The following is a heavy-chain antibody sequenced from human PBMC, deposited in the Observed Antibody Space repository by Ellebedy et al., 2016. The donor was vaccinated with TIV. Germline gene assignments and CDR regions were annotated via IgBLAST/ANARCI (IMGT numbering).Heavy chain of an antibody. Sequence: GESLKISCVASGLTFSSHGMNWVRQAPGKGLEWVGVIWYDGRSKYYADSVKGRFTISRDNSKNTLFLQVNSLRAEDTAVYYCARDIYNNTSYYYVLDYWGQGTLVTVSS. CDR1: GLTFSSHG. D-gene: IGHD3-10*01. CDR2: IWYDGRSK. CDR3: ARDIYNNTSYYYVLDY. V-gene: IGHV3-33*01. J-gene: IGHJ4*02.